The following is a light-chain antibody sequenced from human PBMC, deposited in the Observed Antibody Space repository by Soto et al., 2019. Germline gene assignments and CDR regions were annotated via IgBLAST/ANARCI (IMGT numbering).Light chain of an antibody. CDR3: QVRDVWPS. Sequence: IVLTQSPVTLALSPGERAFLSCRASQSVSTSLAWYQHKPGQAPRLFIYDASKRAPGIPARFSGSGSGTDFTLTISSLEPEDIAVYYCQVRDVWPSFGQGTKVEI. CDR1: QSVSTS. CDR2: DAS. J-gene: IGKJ1*01. V-gene: IGKV3-11*01.